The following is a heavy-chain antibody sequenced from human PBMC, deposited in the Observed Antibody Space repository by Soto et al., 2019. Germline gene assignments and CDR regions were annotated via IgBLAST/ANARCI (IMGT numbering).Heavy chain of an antibody. V-gene: IGHV4-34*01. CDR1: GGSFSGYY. D-gene: IGHD3-3*01. CDR2: INHSGST. J-gene: IGHJ4*02. Sequence: SETLSLTCAVDGGSFSGYYWSWIRQPPGKGLEWIGEINHSGSTNYNPSLKSRVTISVDTSKNQFSLKLSSVTAADTAVYYCARGRPNLITIFGVVIMGLFDYWGQGTLVTVSS. CDR3: ARGRPNLITIFGVVIMGLFDY.